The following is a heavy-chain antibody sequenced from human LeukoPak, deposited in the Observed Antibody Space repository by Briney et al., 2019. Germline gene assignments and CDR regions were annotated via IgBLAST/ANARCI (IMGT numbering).Heavy chain of an antibody. V-gene: IGHV1-2*02. CDR3: ASLAGRIRFLEWLPLGDI. J-gene: IGHJ3*02. D-gene: IGHD3-3*01. CDR2: INPNSGGT. Sequence: GASVKVSCKASGYTFTDQYMLWVLQAPGHGLEWMGWINPNSGGTNYAQRVQGRFTMTRNTSISTAYIEVSKLRSDDTAVYYCASLAGRIRFLEWLPLGDIWGQGTMVTVSS. CDR1: GYTFTDQY.